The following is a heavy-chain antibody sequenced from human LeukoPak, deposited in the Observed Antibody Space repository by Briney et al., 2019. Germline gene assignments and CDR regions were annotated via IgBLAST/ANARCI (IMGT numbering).Heavy chain of an antibody. V-gene: IGHV3-30*02. CDR3: ARGQAQQWLVSPWNYYYMDV. D-gene: IGHD6-19*01. J-gene: IGHJ6*03. CDR2: IRYDGSHK. Sequence: PGGSLRLSCAASGFIFSDYVMNWLRQAPGRGLEWVAYIRYDGSHKYYIDSVKGRFTISRDNSKNTLYLQMNSLRPEDTAVYYCARGQAQQWLVSPWNYYYMDVWGKGTTVTISS. CDR1: GFIFSDYV.